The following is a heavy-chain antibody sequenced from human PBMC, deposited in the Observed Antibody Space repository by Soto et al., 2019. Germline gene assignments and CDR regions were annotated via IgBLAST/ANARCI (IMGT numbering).Heavy chain of an antibody. CDR2: IYYSGST. J-gene: IGHJ4*02. V-gene: IGHV4-59*01. CDR1: GGSISSYY. CDR3: AGRAPPNYFDY. Sequence: SETLSLTCTVSGGSISSYYWSWIRQPPGKGLEWIGYIYYSGSTNYNPSLKSRVTISVDTSKNQFSLKLNSVTAADTAVYYCAGRAPPNYFDYWGQGNMVTVSS.